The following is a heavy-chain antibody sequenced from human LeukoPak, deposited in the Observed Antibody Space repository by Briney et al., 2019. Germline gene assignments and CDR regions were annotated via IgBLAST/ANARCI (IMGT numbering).Heavy chain of an antibody. CDR1: GLTFSNYW. V-gene: IGHV3-30-3*01. Sequence: PGGSLRLSCAASGLTFSNYWMSWVRQAPGKGLEWVAVISYDGSNKYYADSVKGRFTISRDNSKNTLYLQMNSLRAEDTAVYYCARAPAGLTFDYWGQGTLVTVSS. CDR3: ARAPAGLTFDY. J-gene: IGHJ4*02. CDR2: ISYDGSNK. D-gene: IGHD3-9*01.